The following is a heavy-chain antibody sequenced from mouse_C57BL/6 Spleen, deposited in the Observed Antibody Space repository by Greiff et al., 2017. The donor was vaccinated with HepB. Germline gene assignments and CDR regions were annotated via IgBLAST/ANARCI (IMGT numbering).Heavy chain of an antibody. D-gene: IGHD1-1*01. V-gene: IGHV3-8*01. CDR2: ISYSGST. J-gene: IGHJ4*01. CDR1: GYSITSDY. CDR3: ARYYGSSYRYYAMDY. Sequence: DVQLQESGPGLAKPSQTLSLTCSVTGYSITSDYWNWIRKFPGNKIEYMGYISYSGSTYYNPSLKSRISITRDTSKNQYYLQLNSVTTEDTATYYCARYYGSSYRYYAMDYWGQGTSVTVSS.